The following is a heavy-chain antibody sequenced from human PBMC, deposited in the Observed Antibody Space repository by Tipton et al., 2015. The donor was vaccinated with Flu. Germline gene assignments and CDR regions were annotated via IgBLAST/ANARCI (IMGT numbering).Heavy chain of an antibody. V-gene: IGHV4-61*02. Sequence: TLSLTCSVAGGYMRGGSHFWSWIRQPAGKGLEWIGRIYSSGSTTYNLTLKSRVTMSVDTSKSQFSLKLRSVTAADTAVYYCARGSGSGTYAIFDYWGQGTLVTVSS. CDR2: IYSSGST. CDR3: ARGSGSGTYAIFDY. J-gene: IGHJ4*02. D-gene: IGHD3-10*01. CDR1: GGYMRGGSHF.